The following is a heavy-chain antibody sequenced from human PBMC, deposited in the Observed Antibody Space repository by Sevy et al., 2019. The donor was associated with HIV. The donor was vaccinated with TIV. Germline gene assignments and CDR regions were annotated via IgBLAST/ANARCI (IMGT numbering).Heavy chain of an antibody. CDR2: SSWNSGSI. J-gene: IGHJ5*01. V-gene: IGHV3-9*01. CDR3: AKGIGYSNGWYSWFDS. CDR1: GFTFDDYA. Sequence: GGSLRLSCVASGFTFDDYAMHLVRQAPGKGPEWVSGSSWNSGSIGYAESVKGRFTISRDNAKNSLYLQMNSLRVEDTALYYCAKGIGYSNGWYSWFDSWGQGTLVTVSS. D-gene: IGHD6-19*01.